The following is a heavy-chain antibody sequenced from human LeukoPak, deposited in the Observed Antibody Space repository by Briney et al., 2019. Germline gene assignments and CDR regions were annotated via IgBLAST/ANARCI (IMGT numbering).Heavy chain of an antibody. Sequence: PSETLSLTCAVYGGSFSGYYWSWIRQPPGKGLEWIGEINHSGSTNYNPSLKSRVTISVDTSKNPLSLKLSSVTAADTAVYYCPRVSASSSWLIMLYNWSDPWGQGTLVTVSS. D-gene: IGHD6-13*01. CDR2: INHSGST. CDR3: PRVSASSSWLIMLYNWSDP. V-gene: IGHV4-34*01. CDR1: GGSFSGYY. J-gene: IGHJ5*02.